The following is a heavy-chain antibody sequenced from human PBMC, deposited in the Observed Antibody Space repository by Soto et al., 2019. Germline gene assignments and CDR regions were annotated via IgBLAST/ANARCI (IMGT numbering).Heavy chain of an antibody. J-gene: IGHJ6*02. CDR2: IVVASGRT. Sequence: GASVKVSCKASGGTFDHYAISWVRQTRGRGLEWIGWIVVASGRTNYARQFQGRVAFSRDMSSTTAYMDLYDLKSDDTAVYFCSADHPHTAIGWPVWGQGTTVTVSS. CDR3: SADHPHTAIGWPV. CDR1: GGTFDHYA. V-gene: IGHV1-58*02.